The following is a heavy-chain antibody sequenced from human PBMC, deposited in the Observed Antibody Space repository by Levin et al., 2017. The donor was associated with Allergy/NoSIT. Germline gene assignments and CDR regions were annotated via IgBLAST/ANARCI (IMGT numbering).Heavy chain of an antibody. D-gene: IGHD4/OR15-4a*01. J-gene: IGHJ4*02. V-gene: IGHV3-33*01. CDR1: GFSFSNYA. Sequence: LSLTCAASGFSFSNYAMHWVRQAPGNGLEWVAVIWFDGSNQYYADSVKGRFTISRDNSKNTLYLQMNTLRAEDTGVYYCARESEYGGLYFDFWGRGTLVTVSS. CDR2: IWFDGSNQ. CDR3: ARESEYGGLYFDF.